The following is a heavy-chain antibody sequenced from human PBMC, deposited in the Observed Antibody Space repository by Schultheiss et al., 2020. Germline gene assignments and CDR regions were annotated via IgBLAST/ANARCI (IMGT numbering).Heavy chain of an antibody. CDR1: GGSISSGGYY. D-gene: IGHD1-26*01. J-gene: IGHJ3*02. Sequence: SETLSLTCTVSGGSISSGGYYWTWIRQHPGKGLEWIGYIYYSGSTYYNPSLKSRVTISVDTAKNQFSLKLSSVTSADTAVYYCARTGLRSGSYLDAFDIWGQGTMVTVSS. V-gene: IGHV4-31*03. CDR2: IYYSGST. CDR3: ARTGLRSGSYLDAFDI.